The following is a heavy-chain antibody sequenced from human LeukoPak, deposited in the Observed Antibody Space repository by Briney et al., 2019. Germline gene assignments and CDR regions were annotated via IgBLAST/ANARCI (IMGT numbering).Heavy chain of an antibody. CDR2: INHSGRT. CDR1: GGSFSGYY. V-gene: IGHV4-34*01. D-gene: IGHD6-13*01. CDR3: ARASSSWYRDY. J-gene: IGHJ4*02. Sequence: PSETLSLTCAVYGGSFSGYYWSWIRQPPGKGLEWNGEINHSGRTNYNPSLKSRVTISVDTSKNQFSLKLSSVTAADTAVYYCARASSSWYRDYWGQGTLVTVSS.